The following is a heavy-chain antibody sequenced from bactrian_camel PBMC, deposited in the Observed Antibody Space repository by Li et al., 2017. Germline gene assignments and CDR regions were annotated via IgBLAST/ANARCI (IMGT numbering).Heavy chain of an antibody. Sequence: HVQLVESGGGSVQAGGSLTLSCAASGNGRSRCTMAWFRQVAGHEREGVAALFKSGGRTNYAETIQGRFTISRDNAKNTVYLQMNSLKPEDTAVYYCAADRGYGLGCDDGSGYWGQGTQVTVS. CDR3: AADRGYGLGCDDGSGY. V-gene: IGHV3S53*01. CDR1: GNGRSRCT. J-gene: IGHJ6*01. D-gene: IGHD3*01. CDR2: LFKSGGRT.